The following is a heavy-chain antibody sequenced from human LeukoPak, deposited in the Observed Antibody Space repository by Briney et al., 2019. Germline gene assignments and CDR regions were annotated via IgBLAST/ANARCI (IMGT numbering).Heavy chain of an antibody. CDR1: GYTFTGYY. V-gene: IGHV1-2*02. CDR2: INPNSGDT. D-gene: IGHD5-12*01. CDR3: AKHPYEYYFDY. Sequence: GASVKVSCKASGYTFTGYYMHWVRQAPGQGLEWMGWINPNSGDTNYAQKFQGRVTMTRGTSIRTAYLGLSGLRSDDTAVYYCAKHPYEYYFDYWGQGTLVTVSS. J-gene: IGHJ4*02.